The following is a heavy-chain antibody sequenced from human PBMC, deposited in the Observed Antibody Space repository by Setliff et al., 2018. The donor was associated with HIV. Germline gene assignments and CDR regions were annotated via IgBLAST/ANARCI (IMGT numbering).Heavy chain of an antibody. CDR1: GGTLGSYA. J-gene: IGHJ6*03. Sequence: VASVKISCKVSGGTLGSYAINWVRQAPGQGLEWIGGIIPEFGVASHSPRMQGRLTIDADKSRTTAYMVLSSLRSDDTAVYYCARSGGWWGYNNRHPYYYYMDVWGKGTPVTVS. V-gene: IGHV1-69*10. CDR3: ARSGGWWGYNNRHPYYYYMDV. CDR2: IIPEFGVA. D-gene: IGHD3-16*01.